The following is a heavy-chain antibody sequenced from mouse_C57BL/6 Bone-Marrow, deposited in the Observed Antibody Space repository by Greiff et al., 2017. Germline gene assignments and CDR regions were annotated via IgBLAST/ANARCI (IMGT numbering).Heavy chain of an antibody. V-gene: IGHV1-77*01. J-gene: IGHJ2*01. CDR1: GYTFTDYY. Sequence: QVQLQQPGAELVKPGASVTISCKASGYTFTDYYINWVKQRPGQGLEWIGKIGPGSGSTYYNEKFKGKATLTADKSSSTAYMQLSSLTSEDSAVYFCARSYYYGSSSYFDYWGQGTTLTVSS. CDR3: ARSYYYGSSSYFDY. CDR2: IGPGSGST. D-gene: IGHD1-1*01.